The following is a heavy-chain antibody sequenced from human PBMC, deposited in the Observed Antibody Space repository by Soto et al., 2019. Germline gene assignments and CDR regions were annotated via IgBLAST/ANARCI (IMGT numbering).Heavy chain of an antibody. CDR1: GFTFDDYA. CDR2: ISWNSGSI. CDR3: AKDRRHYDSSGLFDY. Sequence: GGSLRLSCAASGFTFDDYAMHWVRQAPGKGLEWVSGISWNSGSIGYADSVKGRFTISRDNAKNSLYLQMNSLRAEDTALYYCAKDRRHYDSSGLFDYWGQGTLVTVYS. D-gene: IGHD3-22*01. V-gene: IGHV3-9*01. J-gene: IGHJ4*02.